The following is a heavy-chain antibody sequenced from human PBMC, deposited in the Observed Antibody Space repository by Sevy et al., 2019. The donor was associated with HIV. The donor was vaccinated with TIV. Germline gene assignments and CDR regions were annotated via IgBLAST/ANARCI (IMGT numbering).Heavy chain of an antibody. CDR3: GGGGGSKTWFDP. Sequence: ASVKVSCKTSGGTFSSYAISWVRQAPGQGLEWMGGIIPIFGTANYAQKFQGRVTITADESTRTAYMDLRSLKSEDKAVYYCGGGGGSKTWFDPWGQGTLVTVSS. J-gene: IGHJ5*02. D-gene: IGHD2-15*01. CDR1: GGTFSSYA. CDR2: IIPIFGTA. V-gene: IGHV1-69*13.